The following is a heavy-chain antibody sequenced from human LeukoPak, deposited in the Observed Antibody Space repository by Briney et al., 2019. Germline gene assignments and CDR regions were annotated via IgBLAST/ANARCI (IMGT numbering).Heavy chain of an antibody. D-gene: IGHD6-13*01. Sequence: PSETLSLTCTVSGGSISSYYWSWIRQPAGKGLEWIGRIYSSGSTNYNPSLRSRVTMSVDTSKNQFSLKLSSETAADTAVYYCARINSIAAAILDYWGQGTLVTVSS. CDR2: IYSSGST. CDR3: ARINSIAAAILDY. J-gene: IGHJ4*02. CDR1: GGSISSYY. V-gene: IGHV4-4*07.